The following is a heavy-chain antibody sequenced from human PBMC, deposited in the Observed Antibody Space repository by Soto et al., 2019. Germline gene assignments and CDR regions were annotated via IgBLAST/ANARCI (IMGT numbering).Heavy chain of an antibody. Sequence: SETLTLTCSVSGGSMRSYYWNWLRQPAGKGLEWIGRIYSRGDTNYNPSVKSRVTMSVDTSKNEFSLRLNSVTAADTAVYYCAGIGEDVYYGMDVWGQGTTVTVSS. V-gene: IGHV4-4*07. D-gene: IGHD2-21*01. J-gene: IGHJ6*02. CDR2: IYSRGDT. CDR3: AGIGEDVYYGMDV. CDR1: GGSMRSYY.